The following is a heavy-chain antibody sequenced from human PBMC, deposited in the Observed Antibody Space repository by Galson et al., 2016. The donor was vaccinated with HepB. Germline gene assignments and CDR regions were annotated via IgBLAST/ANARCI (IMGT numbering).Heavy chain of an antibody. CDR2: IYNSGST. J-gene: IGHJ5*01. D-gene: IGHD3-10*01. V-gene: IGHV4-59*02. CDR1: GGSVSISY. CDR3: ARDSGYTTGWFGY. Sequence: SETLSLTCNVSGGSVSISYWSWIRQTPGKGLEWIGYIYNSGSTNYNPSLKSRVTISVDTSKNQFSLKLNPVTAADTAVYYCARDSGYTTGWFGYWGQGTLVTVSS.